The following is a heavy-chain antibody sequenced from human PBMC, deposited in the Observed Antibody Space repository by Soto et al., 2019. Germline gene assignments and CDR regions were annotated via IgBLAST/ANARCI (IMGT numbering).Heavy chain of an antibody. CDR2: INPNSGGT. CDR3: ARASTYYDFWSGYSYFDY. CDR1: GYTFTGYY. V-gene: IGHV1-2*04. J-gene: IGHJ4*02. Sequence: QVQLVQSGAEVKKPGASVKVSCKASGYTFTGYYMHWVRQAPGQGLEWMGWINPNSGGTNYAQKFQGWVTMTRDTSISTACMELSRLRSDDTAVYYCARASTYYDFWSGYSYFDYWGQGTLVTVSS. D-gene: IGHD3-3*01.